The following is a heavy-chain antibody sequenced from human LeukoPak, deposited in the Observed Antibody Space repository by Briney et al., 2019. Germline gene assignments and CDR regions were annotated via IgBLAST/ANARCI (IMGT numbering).Heavy chain of an antibody. CDR2: IIPIFGTA. CDR3: CRVAVAENWFDP. J-gene: IGHJ5*02. CDR1: GGTFSSYA. V-gene: IGHV1-69*06. Sequence: GASVKVSCKASGGTFSSYAISWVRQAPGQGLEWMGGIIPIFGTANYAQKFQGRVTITADKSTSTAYMELSSLRSEDTAVYYCCRVAVAENWFDPWGQGTLVTVSS. D-gene: IGHD6-19*01.